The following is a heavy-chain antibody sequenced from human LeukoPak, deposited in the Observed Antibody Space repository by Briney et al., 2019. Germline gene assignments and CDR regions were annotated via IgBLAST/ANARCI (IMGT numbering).Heavy chain of an antibody. Sequence: PGGSLRLSCAASGFTFSNYLMTWVRQAPGKGLEWVASIKHDESDKYYVDSVKGRFTISRDNARNSLFLQMNSLTAEDTAVYYCAEGYKGYDWSSTWSDWGQGTLVTVSS. CDR1: GFTFSNYL. D-gene: IGHD2-15*01. V-gene: IGHV3-7*01. CDR2: IKHDESDK. CDR3: AEGYKGYDWSSTWSD. J-gene: IGHJ4*02.